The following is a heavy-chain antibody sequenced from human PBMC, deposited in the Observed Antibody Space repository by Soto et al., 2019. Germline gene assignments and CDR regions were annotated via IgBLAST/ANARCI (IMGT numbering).Heavy chain of an antibody. CDR1: GGSISRPGYY. Sequence: QMQLQESGPGLVKPSQTLSLICSVSGGSISRPGYYWAWIRQHPARGLEWIGSISYSGNSNHNPSFQSRLILSVDKSQTCLSLRLNSVTAADTAVYYCARLRRDGSGLPDIWGQGARVTVSS. CDR3: ARLRRDGSGLPDI. V-gene: IGHV4-31*03. J-gene: IGHJ4*02. D-gene: IGHD3-22*01. CDR2: ISYSGNS.